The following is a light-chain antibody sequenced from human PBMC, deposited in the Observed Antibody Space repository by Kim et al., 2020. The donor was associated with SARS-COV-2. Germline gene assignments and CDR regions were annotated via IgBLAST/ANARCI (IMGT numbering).Light chain of an antibody. CDR1: TLGDRY. CDR3: HVWDSDTAV. J-gene: IGLJ2*01. V-gene: IGLV3-1*01. Sequence: VSQCRTATIPCFGVTLGDRYVFWYQQKSGQSPGLVIYRDTQRPSGIPERFSGSNSGKTATLTISGTQAMDEADYYCHVWDSDTAVFGGGTQLTVL. CDR2: RDT.